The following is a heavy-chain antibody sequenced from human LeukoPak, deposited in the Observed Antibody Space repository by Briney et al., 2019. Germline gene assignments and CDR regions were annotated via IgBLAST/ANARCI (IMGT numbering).Heavy chain of an antibody. CDR2: INHSGST. CDR1: GGSFSGYY. V-gene: IGHV4-34*01. D-gene: IGHD3-3*01. J-gene: IGHJ5*02. Sequence: SETLSLTCAVYGGSFSGYYWSWIRQPPGKGLEWIGEINHSGSTNYNPSLKSRVTISVDTSKNQFSLKLSSVTAADTAVYYCARVSSNFWSAGSPVRWFDPWGQGTLVTVSS. CDR3: ARVSSNFWSAGSPVRWFDP.